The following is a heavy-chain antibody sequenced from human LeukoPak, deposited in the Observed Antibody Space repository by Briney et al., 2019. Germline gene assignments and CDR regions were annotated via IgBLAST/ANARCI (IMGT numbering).Heavy chain of an antibody. CDR3: ARDRSGWYRNYYYYMDV. D-gene: IGHD6-19*01. V-gene: IGHV3-30*04. CDR2: ISYDGSNK. J-gene: IGHJ6*03. CDR1: GFTFSSYA. Sequence: GRSLRLSCAASGFTFSSYAMHWVRQAPGKGLEWVAVISYDGSNKYYADSVKGRFTISRDNSKNTLYLQMNSLRAEDTAVYYCARDRSGWYRNYYYYMDVWGKGTTVTVSS.